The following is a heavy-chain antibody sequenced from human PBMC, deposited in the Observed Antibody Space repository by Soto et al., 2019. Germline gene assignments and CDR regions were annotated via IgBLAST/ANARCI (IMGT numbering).Heavy chain of an antibody. CDR3: AVLAQPNTFDY. V-gene: IGHV4-30-2*02. Sequence: SETLSLTCAVSGGSISSGGYSCNWIRQPPGKGLEWIGYIYHSGSTYYNPSLKSRFTISRDNSKNTLYLQMNSLRAEDTAVYYCAVLAQPNTFDYWGQGTLVTVSS. J-gene: IGHJ4*02. D-gene: IGHD6-6*01. CDR1: GGSISSGGYS. CDR2: IYHSGST.